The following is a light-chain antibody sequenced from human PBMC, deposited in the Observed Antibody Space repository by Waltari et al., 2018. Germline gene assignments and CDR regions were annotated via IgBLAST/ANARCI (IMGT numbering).Light chain of an antibody. CDR1: RSGSNTY. Sequence: EIVLTQSPGTLSLSPGERATLSCRASRSGSNTYLAWYQQKPGQAPRLLIYGTSTRATGIPARFSGSGSGTDFTLTISSLEAEDFAVYYCQHRDHWPPDATFGPGTKVDI. CDR2: GTS. CDR3: QHRDHWPPDAT. J-gene: IGKJ3*01. V-gene: IGKV3D-20*02.